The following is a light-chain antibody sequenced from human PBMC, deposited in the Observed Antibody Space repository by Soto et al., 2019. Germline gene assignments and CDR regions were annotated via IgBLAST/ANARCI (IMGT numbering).Light chain of an antibody. V-gene: IGKV3-11*01. J-gene: IGKJ1*01. CDR2: DVS. CDR1: QNISKY. CDR3: QQRSNWTRT. Sequence: EIVLTQSPVTLSLSPGERATLSCGASQNISKYLIWYQQKPGQAPRLLIYDVSNRATGIPARFSGSGSGTDFTLTISSLKTEDFAVYDGQQRSNWTRTFGQGTKVDIK.